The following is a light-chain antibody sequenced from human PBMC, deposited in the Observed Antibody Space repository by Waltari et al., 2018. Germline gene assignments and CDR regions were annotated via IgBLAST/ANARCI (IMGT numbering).Light chain of an antibody. J-gene: IGLJ3*02. Sequence: QSALTQPASVSGSPGQSITISCTGTSSDIGAYDNFFWYQQHPGKAPKLMIYDVAKRPSGVSNRFSGSKSGYTASLTISGLQAEDEADYHCSAYRGSFTLVFGGGTKVTVL. CDR3: SAYRGSFTLV. CDR1: SSDIGAYDN. V-gene: IGLV2-14*03. CDR2: DVA.